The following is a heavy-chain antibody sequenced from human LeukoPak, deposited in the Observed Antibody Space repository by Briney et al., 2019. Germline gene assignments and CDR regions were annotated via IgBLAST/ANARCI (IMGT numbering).Heavy chain of an antibody. D-gene: IGHD2-15*01. CDR1: GCTFKSYA. J-gene: IGHJ4*02. V-gene: IGHV3-23*01. Sequence: PGGSLRLSCAASGCTFKSYAMSWVRPSPGKGLEWVSAISGSGGSTYYADSVKGRFTISRDNSKNTLYLQMNSLRAEDTAVYYCAKDQDPIYSHFDYWGQGTLVTVSS. CDR2: ISGSGGST. CDR3: AKDQDPIYSHFDY.